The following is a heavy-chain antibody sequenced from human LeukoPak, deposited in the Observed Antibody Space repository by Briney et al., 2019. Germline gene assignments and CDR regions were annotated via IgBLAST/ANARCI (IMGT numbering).Heavy chain of an antibody. V-gene: IGHV5-51*01. CDR1: GYNFTNHW. D-gene: IGHD6-13*01. CDR2: IYPGDSDT. CDR3: ARHGLTSSSWIAY. J-gene: IGHJ4*02. Sequence: PGESLKISCKASGYNFTNHWIGWVRQMPGKGLEWMGFIYPGDSDTRYSPSLQGLVTISADKSINTAYLQWSTLKSSDTAMYFCARHGLTSSSWIAYWGQGTLVTVSS.